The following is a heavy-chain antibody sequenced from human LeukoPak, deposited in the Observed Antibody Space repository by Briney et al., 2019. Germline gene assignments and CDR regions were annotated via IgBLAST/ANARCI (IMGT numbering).Heavy chain of an antibody. D-gene: IGHD3-10*01. Sequence: SETLSLTCTVSGGSISSYYWSWIRQPPGKGLEWIGYIYYSGSTNYNPSLKSRVTISVDTSKNQFSLKLSSVTAADTAVYYCARHHGSDYSSLDYWGQGSLVTVSS. J-gene: IGHJ4*02. CDR1: GGSISSYY. CDR2: IYYSGST. V-gene: IGHV4-59*08. CDR3: ARHHGSDYSSLDY.